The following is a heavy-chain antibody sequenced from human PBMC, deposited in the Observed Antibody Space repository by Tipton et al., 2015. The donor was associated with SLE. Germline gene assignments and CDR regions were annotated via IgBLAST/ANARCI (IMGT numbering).Heavy chain of an antibody. J-gene: IGHJ3*02. CDR3: ARGNIGDAFDI. Sequence: SLRLSCAASGFTFNTYAIHWVRQAPGKGLEWVAVISYDGSNKYYADSVKGRFTISRDNSKNTLYLQMNSLRAEDTAVYYCARGNIGDAFDIWGQGTMVTVSS. V-gene: IGHV3-30-3*01. D-gene: IGHD3-16*01. CDR2: ISYDGSNK. CDR1: GFTFNTYA.